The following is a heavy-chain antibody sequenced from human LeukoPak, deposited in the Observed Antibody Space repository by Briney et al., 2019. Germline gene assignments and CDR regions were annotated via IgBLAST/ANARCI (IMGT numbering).Heavy chain of an antibody. V-gene: IGHV1-69*13. J-gene: IGHJ2*01. CDR3: ARSAYYYDSSGWYFDL. CDR2: SIPIFGTA. D-gene: IGHD3-22*01. CDR1: GGTFSSYA. Sequence: SVKVSFKASGGTFSSYAISWVRQAPGQGLEWMGGSIPIFGTANYAQKFQGRVTITADESTSTAYMELSSLRSEDTAVYYCARSAYYYDSSGWYFDLWGRGTLVTVSS.